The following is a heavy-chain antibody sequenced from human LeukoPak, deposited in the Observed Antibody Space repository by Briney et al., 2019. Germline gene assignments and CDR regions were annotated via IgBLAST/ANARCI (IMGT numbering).Heavy chain of an antibody. V-gene: IGHV3-21*01. D-gene: IGHD2-2*01. CDR2: ISSSNSYI. J-gene: IGHJ4*02. CDR1: GFTFSTFG. CDR3: AKDRRGSTSSPFDY. Sequence: PGGSLRLSCAASGFTFSTFGMNWVRQAPGKGLEWVSSISSSNSYIYYADSVKGRFTISRDNAKNSLYLQMNSLRAEDTAVYYCAKDRRGSTSSPFDYWGQGTLVTVSS.